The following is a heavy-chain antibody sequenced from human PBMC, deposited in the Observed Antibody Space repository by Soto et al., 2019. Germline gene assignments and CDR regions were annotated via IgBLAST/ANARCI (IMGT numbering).Heavy chain of an antibody. Sequence: GGSLRLSCAASGFTFSSYAMSWVRQAPGKGLEWVSAISGSGGSTYYADSVKGRFTISRDNSKNTLYLQMNSLRAEDTAVYYFAKGPAGTTVDTAVFVGGTDYWGQGTLVTVSS. D-gene: IGHD5-18*01. J-gene: IGHJ4*02. CDR2: ISGSGGST. CDR1: GFTFSSYA. V-gene: IGHV3-23*01. CDR3: AKGPAGTTVDTAVFVGGTDY.